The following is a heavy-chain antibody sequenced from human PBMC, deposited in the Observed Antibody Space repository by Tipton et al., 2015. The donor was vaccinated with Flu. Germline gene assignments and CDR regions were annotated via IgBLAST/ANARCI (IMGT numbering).Heavy chain of an antibody. J-gene: IGHJ6*02. CDR1: GGSIGSYY. Sequence: TLSLTCTVSGGSIGSYYWNWIRQPPGKGLEWIGYIYNSEYTKYNPSLKSRVTISVDTSKKQFSLRLRSVTAADTAVYYCARDSRDYTNWWYYAMDVWGQGTTVTVSS. CDR2: IYNSEYT. V-gene: IGHV4-59*12. D-gene: IGHD4-11*01. CDR3: ARDSRDYTNWWYYAMDV.